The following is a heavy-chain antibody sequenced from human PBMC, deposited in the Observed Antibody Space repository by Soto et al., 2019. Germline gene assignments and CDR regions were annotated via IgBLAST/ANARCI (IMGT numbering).Heavy chain of an antibody. V-gene: IGHV1-24*01. D-gene: IGHD6-6*01. J-gene: IGHJ5*02. CDR2: FDPEDGET. Sequence: ASVKVSCKVSGYTLTELSMHWVRQAPGKGLEWMGGFDPEDGETIYAQKFQGRVTMTEDTSTDTAYMELSSLRSEDTAVYYCATVQYSSHPAQIDPWGQGTLVTVSS. CDR3: ATVQYSSHPAQIDP. CDR1: GYTLTELS.